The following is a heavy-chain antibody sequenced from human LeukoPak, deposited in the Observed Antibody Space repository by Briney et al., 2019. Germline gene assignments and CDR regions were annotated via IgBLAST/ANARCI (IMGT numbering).Heavy chain of an antibody. CDR2: LYYSGRT. J-gene: IGHJ6*02. CDR1: GDSISSYY. CDR3: ARTYQNYYYAMDV. D-gene: IGHD2-2*01. V-gene: IGHV4-59*08. Sequence: SDTLSLTCTVSGDSISSYYWSWIRQPPGKGLEWIGYLYYSGRTNYNPSLKSRVTISLDTSKNQFSLNLSSVTAADTAVYFCARTYQNYYYAMDVWGPGTTVTVSS.